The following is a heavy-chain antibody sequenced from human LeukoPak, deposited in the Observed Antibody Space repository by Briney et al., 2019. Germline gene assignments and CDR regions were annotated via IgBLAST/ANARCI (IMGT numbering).Heavy chain of an antibody. J-gene: IGHJ4*02. V-gene: IGHV1-8*01. CDR2: MNPNSGNT. CDR1: GYTFTSYD. D-gene: IGHD3-10*01. CDR3: ARGTYYYGSGSYTY. Sequence: CASVKVSCKASGYTFTSYDINWVLQATGQGLEWMGWMNPNSGNTGYAQKFQGRVTMTRNTSISTAYMELSSLRSEDTAVYYCARGTYYYGSGSYTYWGQGTLVTVSS.